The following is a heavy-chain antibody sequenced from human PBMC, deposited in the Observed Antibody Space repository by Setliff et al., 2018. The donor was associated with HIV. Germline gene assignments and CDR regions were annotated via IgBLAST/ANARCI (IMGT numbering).Heavy chain of an antibody. D-gene: IGHD6-13*01. Sequence: SETLSLTCTVSGGSMSNYYWSWIRQPPGKRLEWIASIQYSDSSHYNPSLQSRVTISVDTSKNQFSLKLNSVTAADTAVYYCARAGYNSRPYYFDYWVQGTLVTVSS. CDR1: GGSMSNYY. CDR2: IQYSDSS. V-gene: IGHV4-59*01. J-gene: IGHJ4*02. CDR3: ARAGYNSRPYYFDY.